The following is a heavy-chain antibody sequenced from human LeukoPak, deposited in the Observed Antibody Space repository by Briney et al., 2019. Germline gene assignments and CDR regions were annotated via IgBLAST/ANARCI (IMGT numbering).Heavy chain of an antibody. J-gene: IGHJ6*02. CDR3: ARGSYGMDV. Sequence: GGSLRLSCAASGFTVSSSFIYWVRRAPGKGLEWVSSVSKSDGTTYYADSVKGRLTISRDNSKNTLHLQMNGLRAEDTAVYYCARGSYGMDVWGQGTTVTVSS. V-gene: IGHV3-53*01. CDR2: SKSDGTT. CDR1: GFTVSSSF.